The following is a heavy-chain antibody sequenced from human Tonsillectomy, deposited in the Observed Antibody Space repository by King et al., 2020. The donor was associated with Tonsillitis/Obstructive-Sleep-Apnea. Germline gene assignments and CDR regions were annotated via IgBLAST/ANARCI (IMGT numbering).Heavy chain of an antibody. J-gene: IGHJ6*03. V-gene: IGHV4-59*01. CDR2: IYYSGST. D-gene: IGHD4-11*01. CDR1: GGSISTYY. CDR3: AREPVTAGYYYYYMDV. Sequence: VPLQESGPGLVKPSETLSLTCTVSGGSISTYYWSWIRQPPGKGLEWIGYIYYSGSTNYNPSLKSRVTISVDTSKNQFSLKLSSVTAADTAVYYCAREPVTAGYYYYYMDVWGKGTTVTVSS.